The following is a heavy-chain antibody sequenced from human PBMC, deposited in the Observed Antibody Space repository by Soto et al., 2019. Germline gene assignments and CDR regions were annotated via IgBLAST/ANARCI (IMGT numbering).Heavy chain of an antibody. Sequence: LSLTCTVSGGSISSYYGGWIRQPPGKRLEWNGHLYYGGGTNYNPSLQSRVTISVDTSKMPVSLKLSSVTAADTAVYFCARGTPSPLIVRSSRGPWFDPWGQGTLVTVSS. CDR3: ARGTPSPLIVRSSRGPWFDP. D-gene: IGHD2-15*01. J-gene: IGHJ5*02. CDR2: LYYGGGT. V-gene: IGHV4-59*08. CDR1: GGSISSYY.